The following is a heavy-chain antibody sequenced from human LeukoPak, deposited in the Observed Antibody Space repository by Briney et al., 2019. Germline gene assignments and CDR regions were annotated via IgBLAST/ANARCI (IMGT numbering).Heavy chain of an antibody. CDR2: IIPILGIA. D-gene: IGHD5-12*01. Sequence: SVKVSCKASGYTFTGYYMHWVRQAPGQGLEWMGRIIPILGIANYAQKFQGRVTITADKSTSTAYMELSSLRSEDTAVYYCARDRGGYDTPSRFGYWGQGTLVTVSS. CDR3: ARDRGGYDTPSRFGY. CDR1: GYTFTGYY. J-gene: IGHJ4*02. V-gene: IGHV1-69*04.